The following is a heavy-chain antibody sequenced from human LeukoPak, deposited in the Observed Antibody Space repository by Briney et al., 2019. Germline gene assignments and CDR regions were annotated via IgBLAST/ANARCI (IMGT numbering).Heavy chain of an antibody. J-gene: IGHJ6*03. D-gene: IGHD6-6*01. CDR3: ARDWGVTARPGYMDV. V-gene: IGHV4-61*02. CDR1: GGSISSGSYY. Sequence: SETLSLTCTVSGGSISSGSYYWSWIRQPAGKGLEWIGRIYTSGSTNYNPSLQSRVTISVDTSKNQFSLKLSSVTAADTAVYYCARDWGVTARPGYMDVWGKGTTVTVSS. CDR2: IYTSGST.